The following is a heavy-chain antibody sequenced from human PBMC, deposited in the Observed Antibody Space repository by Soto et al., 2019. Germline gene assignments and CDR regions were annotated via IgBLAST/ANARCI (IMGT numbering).Heavy chain of an antibody. CDR3: AAGYLRHNCLKSCYYTSGMDV. CDR1: GITFSTYA. V-gene: IGHV3-23*01. Sequence: VQLLESGGGFVQPGGSLRLSCAASGITFSTYAMSWVRRAPGKGLEWVSNIGRKGADKQYADFVKGRFTVSRDSSKSTLARQGNRLRAEDTAVYYCAAGYLRHNCLKSCYYTSGMDVWGHGTTVTVSS. D-gene: IGHD1-20*01. J-gene: IGHJ6*02. CDR2: IGRKGADK.